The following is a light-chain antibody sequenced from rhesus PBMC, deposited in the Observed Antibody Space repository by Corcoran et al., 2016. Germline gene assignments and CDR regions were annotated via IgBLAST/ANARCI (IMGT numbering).Light chain of an antibody. CDR2: DAS. CDR1: QAISSY. Sequence: DIQMTQSPSSLSASVGDTVTITCRASQAISSYLNWFQQKPGKAPKLLIYDASSLESWVPSRFSGSGSVTDFTLTISSLQPEDCAAYYCLQHNSYPFTFGPGTKLDIK. V-gene: IGKV1-28*03. CDR3: LQHNSYPFT. J-gene: IGKJ3*01.